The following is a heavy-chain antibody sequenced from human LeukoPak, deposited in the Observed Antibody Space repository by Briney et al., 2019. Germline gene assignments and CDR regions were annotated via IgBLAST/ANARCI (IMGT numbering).Heavy chain of an antibody. CDR3: ARDRDDGGFEY. V-gene: IGHV3-7*01. D-gene: IGHD4-23*01. CDR1: GFTFSNYW. Sequence: PGGSLRLSCAASGFTFSNYWMSWVRQAPEKGLEWVANIKQDGSVKQHVDSVKGRFTISRDNAKNSLYLQMNSLRAEDTAVYYCARDRDDGGFEYWGQGTLVTVSS. CDR2: IKQDGSVK. J-gene: IGHJ4*02.